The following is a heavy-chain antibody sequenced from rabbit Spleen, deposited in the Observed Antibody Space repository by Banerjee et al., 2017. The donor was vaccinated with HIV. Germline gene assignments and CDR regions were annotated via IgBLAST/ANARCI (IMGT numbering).Heavy chain of an antibody. CDR1: GFSFSNKAV. V-gene: IGHV1S45*01. J-gene: IGHJ4*01. CDR3: ARDLVTVIGWNFNL. Sequence: QEQLVESGGGLVKPEGSLKLSCTASGFSFSNKAVMCWVRQAPGKGLEWISCIAGSSSGFTYSATWAKGRFTCSKTSSTTVTLQMTSLTAADTATYFCARDLVTVIGWNFNLWGQGTLVTVS. CDR2: IAGSSSGFT. D-gene: IGHD5-1*01.